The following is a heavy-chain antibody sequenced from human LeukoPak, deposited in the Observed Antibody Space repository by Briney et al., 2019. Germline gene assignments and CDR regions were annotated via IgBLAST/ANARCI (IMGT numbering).Heavy chain of an antibody. CDR3: AVNYGDYVFY. D-gene: IGHD4-17*01. CDR1: GGSISSYY. J-gene: IGHJ4*02. Sequence: PSETLSLTCTVSGGSISSYYWSWIRQPPGKGLEWIGYIYYSGSTNYNPSLKSRVTISVDTSKNQFSLKLSSVTAADTAVYYCAVNYGDYVFYWGQGTLVTVSS. V-gene: IGHV4-59*08. CDR2: IYYSGST.